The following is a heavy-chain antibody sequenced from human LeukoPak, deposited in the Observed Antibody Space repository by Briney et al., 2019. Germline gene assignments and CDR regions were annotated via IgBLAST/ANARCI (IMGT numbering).Heavy chain of an antibody. V-gene: IGHV3-66*01. CDR3: AKSLYWGEKRIAVAGHGAFDI. D-gene: IGHD6-19*01. J-gene: IGHJ3*02. CDR1: GSTVSSNY. CDR2: IYSGGKT. Sequence: GGSLRLSCAACGSTVSSNYMSCVRQAPGKGLEWVSVIYSGGKTYYADSVEGRFTISRDNSKNTLYLQMNSLRAEDTAVYYCAKSLYWGEKRIAVAGHGAFDIWGQGTMVTVSS.